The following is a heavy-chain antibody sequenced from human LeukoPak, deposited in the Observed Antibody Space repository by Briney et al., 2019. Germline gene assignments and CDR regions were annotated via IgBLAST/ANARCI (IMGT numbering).Heavy chain of an antibody. CDR3: ARADGTNSGTNAFDV. V-gene: IGHV1-18*01. CDR2: ISTYTGRA. CDR1: GYRFIEYD. D-gene: IGHD4-23*01. J-gene: IGHJ3*01. Sequence: ASVKVSCQTSGYRFIEYDILWVRQAPGHGLDYVGWISTYTGRAEYAQKFQGRVSVITDTSTSTAYLELTNLTSSDTGLYYCARADGTNSGTNAFDVWGLGTMVTVAS.